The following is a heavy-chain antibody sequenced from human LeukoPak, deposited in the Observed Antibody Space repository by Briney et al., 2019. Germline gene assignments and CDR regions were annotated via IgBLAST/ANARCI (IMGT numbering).Heavy chain of an antibody. D-gene: IGHD6-13*01. J-gene: IGHJ4*02. CDR2: ISYDGSNK. V-gene: IGHV3-30*18. CDR1: GFTFSSYG. CDR3: AKDPLSWVARENYFDY. Sequence: PGGSLRLSCAASGFTFSSYGMHWVRQAPGKGLEWVAVISYDGSNKYYADSVKGRFTISRDNSKNTLYLQMNSLRAEDTAVYYCAKDPLSWVARENYFDYWGQGTLVTVSS.